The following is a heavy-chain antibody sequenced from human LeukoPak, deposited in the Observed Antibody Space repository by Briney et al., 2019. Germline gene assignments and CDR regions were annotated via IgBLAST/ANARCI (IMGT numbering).Heavy chain of an antibody. Sequence: SDTLSLTCTVSGGSISSYYWSWIRQPPGKGLEGIGYIYTSGSTNYNPSLKSRVTISVDTSKNQFSLKLSSVTAADTAVYYCARAHERTYVGFDIWGQGTMVTVSS. CDR1: GGSISSYY. J-gene: IGHJ3*02. D-gene: IGHD2-8*01. CDR2: IYTSGST. V-gene: IGHV4-4*09. CDR3: ARAHERTYVGFDI.